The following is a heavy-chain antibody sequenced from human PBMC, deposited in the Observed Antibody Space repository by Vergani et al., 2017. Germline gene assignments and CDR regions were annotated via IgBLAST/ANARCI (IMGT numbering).Heavy chain of an antibody. Sequence: VQLQESGPGLLKPSETLSLTCSVSGASISSYFWSWIRQPAGKGLEWIGRVHTDGTAYYNPSLSTRVRLSADLSQRQFSLKMTSLTAADTAVYFCARDQWDDDGPRGWFAPWGQGILVTVSS. CDR2: VHTDGTA. D-gene: IGHD5-24*01. J-gene: IGHJ5*02. CDR3: ARDQWDDDGPRGWFAP. V-gene: IGHV4-4*07. CDR1: GASISSYF.